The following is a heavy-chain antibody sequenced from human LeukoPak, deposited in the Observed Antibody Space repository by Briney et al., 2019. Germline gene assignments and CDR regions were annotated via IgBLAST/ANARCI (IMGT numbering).Heavy chain of an antibody. CDR3: ARQGSGGRAFDI. V-gene: IGHV4-59*08. Sequence: SETLSLTCTVSGGSFSSYYWTWIRQPPGKGLEWIGYIYSSGSTNSNSSLKSRVTISVDTSKSQFSLKMTSVTAADTAVYYCARQGSGGRAFDIWGQGTMVTVSS. D-gene: IGHD1-26*01. J-gene: IGHJ3*02. CDR2: IYSSGST. CDR1: GGSFSSYY.